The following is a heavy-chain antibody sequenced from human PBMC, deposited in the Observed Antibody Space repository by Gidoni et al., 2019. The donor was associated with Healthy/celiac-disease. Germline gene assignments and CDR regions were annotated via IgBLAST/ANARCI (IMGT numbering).Heavy chain of an antibody. J-gene: IGHJ3*02. D-gene: IGHD6-19*01. V-gene: IGHV4-59*01. CDR3: ARDVAGTNAFDI. CDR1: VGSISSYY. Sequence: QVQLQESGPGLVKPSETLSLTCTVSVGSISSYYWSWIRQPPGKGLEWIGYIHYSGSTNYNPSLKSRVTISVDTSKNQFSLKLSSVTAADTAVYYCARDVAGTNAFDIWGQGTMVTVSS. CDR2: IHYSGST.